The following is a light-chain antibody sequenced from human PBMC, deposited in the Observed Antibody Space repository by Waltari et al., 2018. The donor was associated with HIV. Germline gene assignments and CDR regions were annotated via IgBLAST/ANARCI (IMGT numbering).Light chain of an antibody. Sequence: DLVMTQSPDSLALSLGERATIHCMSSHSISYSSKNKNYLAWYQQKPGQTPKLLIYWASTRHSGVPDRFSGSGSGTDFTLTISSLQSEDVAIYFCQQYYTHPPTFGQGTKVEIK. CDR1: HSISYSSKNKNY. V-gene: IGKV4-1*01. CDR2: WAS. CDR3: QQYYTHPPT. J-gene: IGKJ1*01.